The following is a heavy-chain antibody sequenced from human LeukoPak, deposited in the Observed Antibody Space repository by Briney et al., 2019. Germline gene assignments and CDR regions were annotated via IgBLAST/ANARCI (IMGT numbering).Heavy chain of an antibody. J-gene: IGHJ3*02. CDR1: GFTFSNAW. CDR3: TTENWNDPGAHHDAFDI. Sequence: GGSLRLSCAASGFTFSNAWMSWVRQAPGKGLEWVGRIKSKTDGGTTDYAAPVKGRFTISRDDSKNTLYLQMNSLKTEDTAVYYCTTENWNDPGAHHDAFDIWGQGTMVTVSS. CDR2: IKSKTDGGTT. D-gene: IGHD1-1*01. V-gene: IGHV3-15*01.